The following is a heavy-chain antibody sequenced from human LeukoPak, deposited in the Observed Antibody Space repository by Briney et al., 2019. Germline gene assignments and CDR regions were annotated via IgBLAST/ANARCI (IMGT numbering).Heavy chain of an antibody. CDR1: GFTFSSYA. CDR3: AKDRASSWYYFDY. Sequence: GGPLGLSGEAPGFTFSSYAMHWVGKAPGKGLEWVAVISYDGSNKYYAGSVKGRFTISRDNSKNTLYLQMNSLRAEDTAVYYCAKDRASSWYYFDYWGQGTLVTVSS. V-gene: IGHV3-30*18. D-gene: IGHD6-13*01. J-gene: IGHJ4*02. CDR2: ISYDGSNK.